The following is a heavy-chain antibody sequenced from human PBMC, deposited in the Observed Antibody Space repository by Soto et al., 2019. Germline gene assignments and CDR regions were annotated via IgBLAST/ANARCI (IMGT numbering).Heavy chain of an antibody. CDR2: IYYSGST. CDR3: ARASSTRGYSYGYWFDP. D-gene: IGHD5-18*01. V-gene: IGHV4-31*03. J-gene: IGHJ5*02. CDR1: GGSISSGGYY. Sequence: QVQLQESGPGLVKPSQTLSLTCTVSGGSISSGGYYWSWIRQHPGKGLEWIGYIYYSGSTYYNPSLKSRVTRSVDTSKNQSSLKLSSVTAADTAVYYCARASSTRGYSYGYWFDPWGQGTLVTVSS.